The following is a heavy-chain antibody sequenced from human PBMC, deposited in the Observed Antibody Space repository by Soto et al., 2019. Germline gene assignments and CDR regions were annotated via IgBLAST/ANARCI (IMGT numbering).Heavy chain of an antibody. CDR1: GDSISGNHW. CDR2: IYHSGSI. D-gene: IGHD3-3*01. CDR3: ARGEPFHLEWLFNWFDP. Sequence: SETLSLTCVVSGDSISGNHWWNWFRQPPGKGLEWIGEIYHSGSINYNPSLKSRVSISVDKSKNQFSLPLSSLTAADTAVYYCARGEPFHLEWLFNWFDPWGQGTLVTVYS. J-gene: IGHJ5*02. V-gene: IGHV4-4*02.